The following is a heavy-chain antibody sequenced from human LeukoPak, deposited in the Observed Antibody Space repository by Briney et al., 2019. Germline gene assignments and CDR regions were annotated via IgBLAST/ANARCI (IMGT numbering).Heavy chain of an antibody. V-gene: IGHV4-59*01. CDR3: ASAEYYDFWSGHFDY. Sequence: PSETLSLTCTVSGGSISSYYWSWIRQPPGKGLEWIGYIYYSGSTNYNPSLKSRVTISVDTSKNQFSLKLSSVTAADTAVYYCASAEYYDFWSGHFDYWGQGTLVTVSS. J-gene: IGHJ4*02. CDR2: IYYSGST. CDR1: GGSISSYY. D-gene: IGHD3-3*01.